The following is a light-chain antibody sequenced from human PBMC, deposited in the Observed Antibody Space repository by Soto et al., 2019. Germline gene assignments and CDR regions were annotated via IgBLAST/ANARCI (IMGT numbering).Light chain of an antibody. Sequence: EIVLTQSAGTLSLSPGDRATLSCRASPSVSSSYLAWYQQRPGQAPRLLIYGASTRATGISDRFSGSGSGTDFTLTISRLEPDDFAVYYCQQYSSSPITFGQGTRLEI. CDR1: PSVSSSY. V-gene: IGKV3-20*01. CDR3: QQYSSSPIT. J-gene: IGKJ5*01. CDR2: GAS.